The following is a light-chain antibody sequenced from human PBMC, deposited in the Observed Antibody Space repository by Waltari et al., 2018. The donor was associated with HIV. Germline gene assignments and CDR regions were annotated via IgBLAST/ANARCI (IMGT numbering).Light chain of an antibody. J-gene: IGKJ1*01. CDR1: QGVSSN. CDR2: GAS. CDR3: QQYNNWPPKT. V-gene: IGKV3-15*01. Sequence: EIVMTQSPATLSVSPGERATLSCRASQGVSSNLAWYQQKAGQAPRLLIYGASTRATGIPARFSGRGSGTEFNFTISGLQSEDFAVYYCQQYNNWPPKTFGQGTKVEIK.